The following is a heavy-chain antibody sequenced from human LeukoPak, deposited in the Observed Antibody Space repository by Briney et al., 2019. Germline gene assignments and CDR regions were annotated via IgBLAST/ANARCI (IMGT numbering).Heavy chain of an antibody. D-gene: IGHD3-22*01. Sequence: GGSLRLSCAASGFTFSSYGMSWVRQAPGKGLEWVSAISGSGGSTYYADSVKGRFTISRDNSKNTLYLQMNSLRAEDTAVYYCAKDLLSEVVVIGWFDPWGQGTLVTVSS. CDR3: AKDLLSEVVVIGWFDP. CDR2: ISGSGGST. J-gene: IGHJ5*02. V-gene: IGHV3-23*01. CDR1: GFTFSSYG.